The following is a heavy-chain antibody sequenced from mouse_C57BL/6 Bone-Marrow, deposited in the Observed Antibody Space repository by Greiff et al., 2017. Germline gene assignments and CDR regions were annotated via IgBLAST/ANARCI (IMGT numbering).Heavy chain of an antibody. Sequence: DVQLVESGGGLVQPGGSLSLSCAASGFTFTDYYMSWVRQPPGKALEWLGFIRNKANGYTTEYSASVKGRFTISRDNSQSILYLQMNALRAEDSATYYCARSPLIYYAMDYWGQGTSVTVSS. CDR1: GFTFTDYY. J-gene: IGHJ4*01. CDR2: IRNKANGYTT. V-gene: IGHV7-3*01. CDR3: ARSPLIYYAMDY.